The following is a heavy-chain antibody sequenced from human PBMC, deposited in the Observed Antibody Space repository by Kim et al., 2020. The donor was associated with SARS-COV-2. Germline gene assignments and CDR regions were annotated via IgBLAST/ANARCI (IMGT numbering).Heavy chain of an antibody. CDR1: GGSISSGNYY. CDR2: IYYGGST. D-gene: IGHD2-2*01. Sequence: SETLSLTCTVSGGSISSGNYYWSWIRQPPGKGLEWIGFIYYGGSTFYNPSLKSRVTISIDTSKNHFSLKLTSVTAADTAVYYCARDIDCNSANCRGGFD. V-gene: IGHV4-30-4*01. CDR3: ARDIDCNSANCRGGFD. J-gene: IGHJ4*01.